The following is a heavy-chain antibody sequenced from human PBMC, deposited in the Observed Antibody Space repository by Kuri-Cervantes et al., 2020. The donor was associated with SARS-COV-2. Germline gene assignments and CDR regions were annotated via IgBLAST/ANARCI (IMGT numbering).Heavy chain of an antibody. Sequence: GESLKISCAASGFTLSSYAMSWVRQAPGKGLEWVSAISGSGGSTYYADSVKGRFTISRDNSKNTLYLQMNSLRAEDTAVYYCAKDSSVASFDYWGQGTLVTVSS. CDR1: GFTLSSYA. CDR2: ISGSGGST. CDR3: AKDSSVASFDY. V-gene: IGHV3-23*01. J-gene: IGHJ4*02. D-gene: IGHD2-2*01.